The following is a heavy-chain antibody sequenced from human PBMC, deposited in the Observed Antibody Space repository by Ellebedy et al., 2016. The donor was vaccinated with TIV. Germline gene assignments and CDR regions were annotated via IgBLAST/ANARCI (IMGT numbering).Heavy chain of an antibody. J-gene: IGHJ6*03. Sequence: SETLSLXXTVSGGSISSGGYYWSWIRQHPGKGLEWIGYIYYSGSTYYNPSLKSRVTISVDTSKNQFSLKLSSVTAADTAVYYCARDLRLRWQTVYYYYYMDGWGKGTTVTVSS. CDR3: ARDLRLRWQTVYYYYYMDG. D-gene: IGHD4-23*01. CDR2: IYYSGST. V-gene: IGHV4-31*03. CDR1: GGSISSGGYY.